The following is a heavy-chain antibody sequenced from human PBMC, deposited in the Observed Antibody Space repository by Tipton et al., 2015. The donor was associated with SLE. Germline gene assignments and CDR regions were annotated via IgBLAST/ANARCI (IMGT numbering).Heavy chain of an antibody. CDR3: ARGYLGWFDP. D-gene: IGHD3-9*01. V-gene: IGHV3-30*05. J-gene: IGHJ5*02. Sequence: FTFSRDNSKNTLYLQMNSLRAEGTAVYYCARGYLGWFDPWGQGTLVTVSS.